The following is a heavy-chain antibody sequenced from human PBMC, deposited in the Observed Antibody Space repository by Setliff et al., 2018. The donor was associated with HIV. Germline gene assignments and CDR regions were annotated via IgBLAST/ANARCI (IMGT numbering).Heavy chain of an antibody. Sequence: GASVKVSCKTSGYTFTDYYMHWVQQAPGKGLEWMGHVDPENGESIYAEKFQGRVTIRADRSVDTVYMEVSSLIYEDTAVYYCATLGDLDIVAQYAFDIWGQGTMVTVSS. CDR3: ATLGDLDIVAQYAFDI. J-gene: IGHJ3*02. D-gene: IGHD5-12*01. CDR2: VDPENGES. V-gene: IGHV1-69-2*01. CDR1: GYTFTDYY.